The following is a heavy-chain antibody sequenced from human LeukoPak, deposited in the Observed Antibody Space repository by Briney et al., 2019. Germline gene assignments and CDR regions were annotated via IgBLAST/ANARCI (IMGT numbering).Heavy chain of an antibody. V-gene: IGHV1-2*02. CDR1: GFTFTGYY. CDR3: VREGNELLSKNFDF. Sequence: ASVKVSCTASGFTFTGYYIHWVRQAPGQGLEWMGYINPHSGGTSTPQNFQGRVTMTTDTSISAAYMELSSLISDDTAIYYCVREGNELLSKNFDFWGQGTLVTVSS. D-gene: IGHD1-7*01. J-gene: IGHJ4*02. CDR2: INPHSGGT.